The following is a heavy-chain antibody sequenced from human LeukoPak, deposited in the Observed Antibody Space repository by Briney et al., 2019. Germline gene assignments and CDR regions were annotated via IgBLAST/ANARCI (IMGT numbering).Heavy chain of an antibody. CDR2: ISAYNGDT. D-gene: IGHD6-19*01. V-gene: IGHV1-18*01. Sequence: GASVKVSYKASGYTFTSYGFSWVRQAPGQGLEWMGWISAYNGDTKYALNLQGRVTMTTDTSTSTAYMELSSLRSEDTAVYYCARDSLTGIAVAVNFDYWGQGTLVTVSS. CDR1: GYTFTSYG. CDR3: ARDSLTGIAVAVNFDY. J-gene: IGHJ4*02.